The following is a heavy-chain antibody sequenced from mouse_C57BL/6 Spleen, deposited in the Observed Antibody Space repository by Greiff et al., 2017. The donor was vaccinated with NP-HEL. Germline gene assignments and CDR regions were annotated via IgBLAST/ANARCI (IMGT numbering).Heavy chain of an antibody. D-gene: IGHD1-1*01. J-gene: IGHJ1*03. CDR3: ARPDYYGSSWYFDV. Sequence: EVKLVESGGGLVKPGGSLKLSCAASGFTFSDYGMHWVRQAPEKGLEWVAYISSGSSTIYYADTVKGRFTISRDNAKNTLFLQMTSLSSEDTAMYYCARPDYYGSSWYFDVWGTGTTVTVSS. CDR2: ISSGSSTI. V-gene: IGHV5-17*01. CDR1: GFTFSDYG.